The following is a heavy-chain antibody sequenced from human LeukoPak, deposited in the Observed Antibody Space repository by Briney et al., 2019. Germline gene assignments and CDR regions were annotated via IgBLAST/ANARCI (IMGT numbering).Heavy chain of an antibody. CDR1: GYTLTESS. Sequence: ASVKVSCKVSGYTLTESSMHWVRQAPGKGLEWMGGFDPEDGETIYAQKFQGRVTMTEDTSTDTAYMELSSLRSEDTAVYYCATRPLLAGKTYGMDVWGQGTTVTVSS. V-gene: IGHV1-24*01. CDR2: FDPEDGET. J-gene: IGHJ6*02. CDR3: ATRPLLAGKTYGMDV. D-gene: IGHD2-15*01.